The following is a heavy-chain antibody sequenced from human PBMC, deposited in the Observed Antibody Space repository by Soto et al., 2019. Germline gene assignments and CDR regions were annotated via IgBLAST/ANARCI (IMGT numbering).Heavy chain of an antibody. CDR3: ARVVGALGHWFDP. V-gene: IGHV1-18*01. D-gene: IGHD1-26*01. J-gene: IGHJ5*02. CDR1: GYTFTSYG. CDR2: ISAYNVNT. Sequence: QVQLVQSGAEVKKPGASVKVSCKASGYTFTSYGISWVRQAPGQGLEWMGRISAYNVNTNYAQKLQGRGTMTTDISTRPAYMALRSLRSDDTAVYYCARVVGALGHWFDPWGQGTLVTVSS.